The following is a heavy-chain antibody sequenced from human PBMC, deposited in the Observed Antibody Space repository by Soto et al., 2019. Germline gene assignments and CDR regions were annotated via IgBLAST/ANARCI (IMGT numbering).Heavy chain of an antibody. J-gene: IGHJ1*01. CDR1: GYTFTSSY. D-gene: IGHD4-17*01. CDR2: INPTGGST. Sequence: ASVKVSCKASGYTFTSSYIHWVRQAPGQGLEWMGIINPTGGSTTYAQKFQGRVTMTTDTSTSTAYMELSSLRSEDTAVYYCARLGFVNYGDNNNGCWAQGTRVILSS. CDR3: ARLGFVNYGDNNNGC. V-gene: IGHV1-46*01.